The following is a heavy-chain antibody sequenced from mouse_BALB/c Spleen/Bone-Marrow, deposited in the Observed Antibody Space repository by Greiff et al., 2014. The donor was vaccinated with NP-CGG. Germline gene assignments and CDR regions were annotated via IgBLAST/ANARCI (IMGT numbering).Heavy chain of an antibody. V-gene: IGHV1-87*01. CDR1: GYNFTTHW. CDR2: IYPGDGDT. CDR3: AGGDSGYHCYFDV. J-gene: IGHJ1*01. Sequence: QVQLQQSGAELARPGASVKLSCKASGYNFTTHWMQWVKQRPGQGLEWIGAIYPGDGDTRYTQKFKGKATLTADKSSSTAYMQLGDLPPEASGVFYCAGGDSGYHCYFDVWGAGPRVPFS. D-gene: IGHD1-2*01.